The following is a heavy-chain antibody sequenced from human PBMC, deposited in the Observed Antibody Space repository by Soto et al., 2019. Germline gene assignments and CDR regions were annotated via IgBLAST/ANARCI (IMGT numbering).Heavy chain of an antibody. Sequence: SETLSLTCTVSGGSISASSYYWGWIRQPPGKGLEWIGSMDYSGSTYYNPSLKSRVTISVDTSKNQFSLKLSSLAAADTAVYYCARHEAPSGWYFDYWGQGTLVTVSS. CDR1: GGSISASSYY. V-gene: IGHV4-39*01. J-gene: IGHJ4*02. CDR2: MDYSGST. CDR3: ARHEAPSGWYFDY. D-gene: IGHD6-19*01.